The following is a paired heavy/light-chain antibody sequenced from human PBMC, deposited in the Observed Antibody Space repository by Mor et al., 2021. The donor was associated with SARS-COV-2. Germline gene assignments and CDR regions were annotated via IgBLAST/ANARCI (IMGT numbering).Heavy chain of an antibody. CDR1: GFTFDDYA. D-gene: IGHD6-13*01. CDR3: AKDIRRPGLAAAGYYYYGMDV. J-gene: IGHJ6*02. V-gene: IGHV3-43D*04. Sequence: EVQLVESGGVVVQPGGSLRLSCAASGFTFDDYAMHWVRQAPGKGLEWVSLISWDGGSTYYADSVKGRFTISRDNSKNSLYLQMNSLRAEDTALYYCAKDIRRPGLAAAGYYYYGMDVWGQGTTVTVSS. CDR2: ISWDGGST.
Light chain of an antibody. V-gene: IGLV1-47*01. CDR3: AAWDDSLSGVWV. J-gene: IGLJ3*02. CDR1: SSNIGSNY. Sequence: QSVLTQPPSASGTPGQRVTISCSGSSSNIGSNYVYWYQQLPGTAPKLLIYRNNQRPSGVPDRFSGSKSGTSASLAISGLRSEDEADYYCAAWDDSLSGVWVFGGGTKLTVL. CDR2: RNN.